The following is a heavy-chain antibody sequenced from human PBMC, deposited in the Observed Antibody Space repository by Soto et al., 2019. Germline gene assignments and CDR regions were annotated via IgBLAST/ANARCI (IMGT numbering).Heavy chain of an antibody. CDR2: IYYSGST. D-gene: IGHD3-9*01. J-gene: IGHJ4*02. CDR1: GGSISSYY. Sequence: PSETLSLTCTVSGGSISSYYWSWIRQPPGKGLEWIGYIYYSGSTNYNPSLKSRVTISVDTSKNQFSLKLSSVTAADTAVYYCARDENLRYWGQGTLVTVSS. CDR3: ARDENLRY. V-gene: IGHV4-59*01.